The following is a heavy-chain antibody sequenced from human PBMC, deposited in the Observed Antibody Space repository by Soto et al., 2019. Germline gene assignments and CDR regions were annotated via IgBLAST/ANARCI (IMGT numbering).Heavy chain of an antibody. J-gene: IGHJ5*02. CDR2: IYSGGST. D-gene: IGHD3-16*01. Sequence: GVLRLSCAASGFTVSSNYRSWVRQAPGKGLEWVSVIYSGGSTYYADSVKGRFTISRDNSKNALYLQMNSLRAEDTTVYYCAKTAGYDYVWGSSGLDPWGQGTLVTVS. CDR3: AKTAGYDYVWGSSGLDP. V-gene: IGHV3-66*01. CDR1: GFTVSSNY.